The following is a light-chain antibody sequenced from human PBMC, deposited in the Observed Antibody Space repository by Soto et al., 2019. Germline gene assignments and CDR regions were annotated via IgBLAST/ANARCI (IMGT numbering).Light chain of an antibody. V-gene: IGLV2-14*01. CDR2: DVS. CDR1: SSDVGGYNY. CDR3: RSYTSSSLYV. J-gene: IGLJ1*01. Sequence: QSALTQPASVSGSPGQSITISFTGTSSDVGGYNYVSWYQQHPGKAPTLMIYDVSNRPSGVSNRFSGSKSGNTAYLTISGLQAEDEADYYCRSYTSSSLYVFGTGTKVTVL.